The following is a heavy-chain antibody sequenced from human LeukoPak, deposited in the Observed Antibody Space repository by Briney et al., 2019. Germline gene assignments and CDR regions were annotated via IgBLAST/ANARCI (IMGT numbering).Heavy chain of an antibody. Sequence: PGGSLRLSCAASGFTFSSYGMHWVRQAPGKGLEWVAVIWYDGSNKYYADSVKGRFTISRDNSKNTLYLQMNSLRADDTAVYYCVKMSGGGLWFGEYNWFDPWGQGTLVTVSS. CDR3: VKMSGGGLWFGEYNWFDP. V-gene: IGHV3-33*06. D-gene: IGHD3-10*01. CDR1: GFTFSSYG. J-gene: IGHJ5*02. CDR2: IWYDGSNK.